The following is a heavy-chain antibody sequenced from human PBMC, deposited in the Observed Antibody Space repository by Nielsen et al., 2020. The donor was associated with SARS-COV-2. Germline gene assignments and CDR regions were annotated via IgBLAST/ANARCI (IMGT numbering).Heavy chain of an antibody. V-gene: IGHV3-23*01. CDR3: ARDRHDFVGGSYRYLNWFDP. J-gene: IGHJ5*02. Sequence: GESLKISCAASGFTFSSYAMSWVRQAPGKGLEWVSAISGSGGSTSYADSVRGRFTISRDNAKNSLYLQMNSLRAEDTAVYYCARDRHDFVGGSYRYLNWFDPWGQGTLVTVSS. D-gene: IGHD3-16*02. CDR2: ISGSGGST. CDR1: GFTFSSYA.